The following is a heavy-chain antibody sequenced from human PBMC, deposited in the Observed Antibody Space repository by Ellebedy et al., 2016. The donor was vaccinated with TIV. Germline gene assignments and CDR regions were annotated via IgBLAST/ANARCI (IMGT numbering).Heavy chain of an antibody. J-gene: IGHJ5*02. D-gene: IGHD3-3*01. V-gene: IGHV1-24*01. CDR2: FDPEDGET. CDR3: ATIRFLEWLFPVPDKNWFDP. Sequence: ASVKVSXXVSGYTLTELSMHWVRQAPGKGLEWMGGFDPEDGETIYAQKFQGRVTMTEDTSTDTAYMELSSLRSEDTAVYYCATIRFLEWLFPVPDKNWFDPWGQGTLVTVSS. CDR1: GYTLTELS.